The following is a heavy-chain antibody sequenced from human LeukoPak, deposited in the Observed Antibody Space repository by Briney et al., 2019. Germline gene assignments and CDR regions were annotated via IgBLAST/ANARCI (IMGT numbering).Heavy chain of an antibody. D-gene: IGHD3-22*01. CDR1: GGSINNYY. CDR2: IYCSGST. Sequence: SETLSLTCTVSGGSINNYYWSWIRQPPGKGLEWIGYIYCSGSTSYNPSLKSRVTISVDTSKNQFSLRLSSVTAADTAVYFCARDLVYYYDSSGYYGSLDAFDIWGQGTMVTVSS. J-gene: IGHJ3*02. CDR3: ARDLVYYYDSSGYYGSLDAFDI. V-gene: IGHV4-59*12.